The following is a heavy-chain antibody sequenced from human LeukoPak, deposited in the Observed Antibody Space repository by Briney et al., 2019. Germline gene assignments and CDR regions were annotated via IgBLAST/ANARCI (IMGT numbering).Heavy chain of an antibody. CDR1: GFIFKNFG. CDR2: IRYDGSRT. D-gene: IGHD7-27*01. CDR3: AKDRSWGMNSAEY. Sequence: GGSLRLSCAASGFIFKNFGMYWVRQAPGKGLEWVAFIRYDGSRTYYTDSVKGRFTISRYNSNNTLYLQMNSLRPEDTAVYFCAKDRSWGMNSAEYWGQGTLVTVSS. J-gene: IGHJ4*02. V-gene: IGHV3-30*02.